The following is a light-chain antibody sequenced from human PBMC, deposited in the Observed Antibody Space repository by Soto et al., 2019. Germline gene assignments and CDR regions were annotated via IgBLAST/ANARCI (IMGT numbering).Light chain of an antibody. V-gene: IGKV3-11*01. J-gene: IGKJ1*01. CDR1: QSVASY. CDR2: HAS. Sequence: EIVLTQSPDTLSLSPGDTATLSCRASQSVASYLAWYQQKPGQPPRLLMYHASNRAAGVPARFSAWGSETDFTLTISDVEPEDFAVYYCHQRQSWPRTFGQGTKVEIK. CDR3: HQRQSWPRT.